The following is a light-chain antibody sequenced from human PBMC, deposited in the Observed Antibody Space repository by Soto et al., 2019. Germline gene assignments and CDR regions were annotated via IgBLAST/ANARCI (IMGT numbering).Light chain of an antibody. V-gene: IGKV3D-15*01. CDR2: GAS. CDR1: QSVGSN. CDR3: QQYNNWPYT. Sequence: EIVMTQSPATLSVSPGKRATLSCRASQSVGSNLAWYQQKPSQAPRLLISGASTRATGIPARFSGSGSGTEFTLTISSLQSEDFAVYYCQQYNNWPYTFGQGTKLEIK. J-gene: IGKJ2*01.